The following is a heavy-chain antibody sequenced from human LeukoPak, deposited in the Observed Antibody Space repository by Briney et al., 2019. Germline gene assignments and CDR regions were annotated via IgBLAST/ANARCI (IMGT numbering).Heavy chain of an antibody. D-gene: IGHD2-21*02. Sequence: ASVKVSCKASGYTFTSYDINWVRQATGQGLEWMGWMNPNSGNTGYAQKFQGRVTITRDTSASTAYMELSSLTSEDTAVYYCARRGVTTQYSFYAMAVWGQGTTVTVSS. CDR1: GYTFTSYD. CDR2: MNPNSGNT. V-gene: IGHV1-8*01. CDR3: ARRGVTTQYSFYAMAV. J-gene: IGHJ6*02.